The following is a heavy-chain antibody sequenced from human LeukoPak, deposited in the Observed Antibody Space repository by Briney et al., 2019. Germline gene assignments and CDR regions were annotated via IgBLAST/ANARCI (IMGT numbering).Heavy chain of an antibody. J-gene: IGHJ4*02. CDR2: ISYDGSNK. CDR3: AREGLYRSPDY. D-gene: IGHD6-13*01. V-gene: IGHV3-30-3*01. CDR1: GFTFSSYA. Sequence: QPGGSLRLSCAASGFTFSSYAMHWVRQAPGKGLEWVAVISYDGSNKYYADSVKGRFTISRDNSKNTLYLQMNSLRAEDTAVYYCAREGLYRSPDYWGQGTLVTVSS.